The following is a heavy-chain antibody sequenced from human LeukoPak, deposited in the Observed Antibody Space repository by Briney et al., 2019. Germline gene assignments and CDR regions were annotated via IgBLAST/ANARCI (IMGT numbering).Heavy chain of an antibody. V-gene: IGHV4-4*02. Sequence: SGTLSLTCAVSGGSISSHNWWNWVRQPPGKGPEWIGEVYHSGITNYNPSFKSRVTISVDKSKNQFSLSLTSVAAADTAVYYCARGRDYDYVWGSLYWYFDLWGRGTLVTVSS. CDR3: ARGRDYDYVWGSLYWYFDL. CDR1: GGSISSHNW. D-gene: IGHD3-16*01. CDR2: VYHSGIT. J-gene: IGHJ2*01.